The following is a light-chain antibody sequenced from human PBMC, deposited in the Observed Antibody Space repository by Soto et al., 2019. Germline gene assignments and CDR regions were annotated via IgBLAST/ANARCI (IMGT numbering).Light chain of an antibody. Sequence: DIQMTQSPSSVSASVGDRVTITCRASQGISSYLNWYQQKPGKAPNLLIFAASNLQSGVPSRFSGSGSGTDFTLAISSLQPEDFATYYCQQSYTTPLSFGGGTKVDIK. CDR3: QQSYTTPLS. CDR1: QGISSY. CDR2: AAS. V-gene: IGKV1-39*01. J-gene: IGKJ4*01.